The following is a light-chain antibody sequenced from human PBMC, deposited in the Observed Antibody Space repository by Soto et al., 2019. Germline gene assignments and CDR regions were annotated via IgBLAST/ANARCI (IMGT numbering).Light chain of an antibody. J-gene: IGKJ4*01. V-gene: IGKV3-20*01. Sequence: EIVLTQSPGTLSLSPGERATLSCRASQSVSSSYLAWYQQKPGQAPRLLIYGASSRATGIPDRFSGSGSGTDFTLTISRLDPEDFAVYYCQQYGSSHETFGGGTKVEIK. CDR2: GAS. CDR1: QSVSSSY. CDR3: QQYGSSHET.